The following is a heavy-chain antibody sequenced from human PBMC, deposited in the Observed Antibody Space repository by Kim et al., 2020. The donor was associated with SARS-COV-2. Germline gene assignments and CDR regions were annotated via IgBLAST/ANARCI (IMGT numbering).Heavy chain of an antibody. Sequence: AAAVKGRLTISRDNAKNSLYLQMNSLRAEDTAVYYCARDRDGGKGNWFDPWGQGTLVTVSS. CDR3: ARDRDGGKGNWFDP. V-gene: IGHV3-21*01. D-gene: IGHD2-15*01. J-gene: IGHJ5*02.